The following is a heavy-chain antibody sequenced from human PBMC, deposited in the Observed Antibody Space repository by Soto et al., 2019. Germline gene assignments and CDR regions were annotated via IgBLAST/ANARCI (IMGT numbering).Heavy chain of an antibody. Sequence: GGSLRLSCAASGFTVSSNYMSWVRQAPGKGLEWVSVIYSGGSTYYADSVKGRFTISRDNSKNTLYLQMNSLRAEDTAVYYCARVLLFTDVFDGMDVWGKGTTVTVSS. J-gene: IGHJ6*04. D-gene: IGHD3-16*01. CDR2: IYSGGST. V-gene: IGHV3-66*01. CDR3: ARVLLFTDVFDGMDV. CDR1: GFTVSSNY.